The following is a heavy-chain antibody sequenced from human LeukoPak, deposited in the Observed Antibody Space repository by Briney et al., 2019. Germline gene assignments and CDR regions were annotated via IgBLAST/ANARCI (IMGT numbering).Heavy chain of an antibody. Sequence: GASVKVSCKVSGYTLTELSMHWVRQAPGKGLEWMGGFDPEDGETIYAQKFQGRVTMTRDTSTSTVYMELSSLRSEDTAVYYCARDDYGDYWGQGTLVTVSS. CDR2: FDPEDGET. V-gene: IGHV1-24*01. J-gene: IGHJ4*02. CDR3: ARDDYGDY. CDR1: GYTLTELS.